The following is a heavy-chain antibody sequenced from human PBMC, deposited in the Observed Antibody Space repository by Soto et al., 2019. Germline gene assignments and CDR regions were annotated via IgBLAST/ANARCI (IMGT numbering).Heavy chain of an antibody. CDR2: IIPILGIA. CDR3: ARTSYSYGARRPAR. D-gene: IGHD5-18*01. Sequence: VQLVESGGGLVQPGGSLRLACAASGFTVSSNYMSWVRQAPGQGLEWMGRIIPILGIANYAQKFQGRVTITADKSTSTAYMELSSLRSEDTAVYYCARTSYSYGARRPARWGQGTLVTVSS. V-gene: IGHV1-69*09. CDR1: GFTVSSNY. J-gene: IGHJ4*02.